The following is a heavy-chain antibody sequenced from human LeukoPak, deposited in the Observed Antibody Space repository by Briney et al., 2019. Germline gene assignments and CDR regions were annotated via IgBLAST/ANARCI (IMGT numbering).Heavy chain of an antibody. Sequence: ASVKVSCKASGYTFTSYGISWVRQAPGQGLEWMGWISAYNGNTNHAQKLQGRVTMTTDTSTSTAYMELRSLRSDDAAVYYCARDRSGWKDDAFDIWGQGTMVTVSS. J-gene: IGHJ3*02. V-gene: IGHV1-18*01. CDR1: GYTFTSYG. D-gene: IGHD6-19*01. CDR3: ARDRSGWKDDAFDI. CDR2: ISAYNGNT.